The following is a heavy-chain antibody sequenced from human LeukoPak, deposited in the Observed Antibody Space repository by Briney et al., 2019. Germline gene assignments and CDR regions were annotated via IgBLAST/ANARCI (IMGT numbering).Heavy chain of an antibody. CDR1: GFTFSSYS. Sequence: GGSLRLSCAASGFTFSSYSMNWVRQAPGKGLEWVSSITSSSSYKYYADSVKGRFTISRDNAKNSLYPQMNSLRAEDTAVYYCARDSDVGYWGQGTLVTVSS. V-gene: IGHV3-21*01. J-gene: IGHJ4*02. CDR3: ARDSDVGY. CDR2: ITSSSSYK.